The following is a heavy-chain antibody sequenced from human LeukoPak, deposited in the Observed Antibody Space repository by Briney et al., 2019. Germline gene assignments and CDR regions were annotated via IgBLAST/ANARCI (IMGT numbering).Heavy chain of an antibody. Sequence: PGRSLRLSCAASGFTFDDYAMHWVRQAPGKGLEWVSGISWNSGSIGYADSVKGRFTISRDNAKNSLYLQMNSLRAEDTALYYCAKDLRITMYPVLDYWGQGTLVTVSS. CDR3: AKDLRITMYPVLDY. D-gene: IGHD3-10*02. J-gene: IGHJ4*02. CDR2: ISWNSGSI. V-gene: IGHV3-9*01. CDR1: GFTFDDYA.